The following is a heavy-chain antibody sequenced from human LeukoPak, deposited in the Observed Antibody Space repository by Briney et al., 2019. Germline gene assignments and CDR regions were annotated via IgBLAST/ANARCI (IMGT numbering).Heavy chain of an antibody. J-gene: IGHJ6*02. Sequence: ASVKVSCKASGHTFTSYAVHWVRQAPGQRLEWMGWINAGNGNTKYSQKFQGRVTITRDTSASTAYMELSSLRSEDTAAYYCARDRSGEMATTDWGQGTTVTVSS. D-gene: IGHD5-24*01. CDR3: ARDRSGEMATTD. V-gene: IGHV1-3*01. CDR1: GHTFTSYA. CDR2: INAGNGNT.